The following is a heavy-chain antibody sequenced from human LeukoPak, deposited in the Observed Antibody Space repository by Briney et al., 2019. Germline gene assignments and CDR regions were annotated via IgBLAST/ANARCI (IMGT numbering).Heavy chain of an antibody. CDR3: ARGSGYEHYYGMDV. V-gene: IGHV3-13*01. Sequence: PGGSLRLSCAASGFTFSSYDMHWVRQATGKGLEWVSAIGTAGDTYYPGSVKGRFTISRENAKNSLYLQMNSLRAGDTAVYYCARGSGYEHYYGMDVWGQGTTVTVSS. J-gene: IGHJ6*02. CDR1: GFTFSSYD. D-gene: IGHD5-12*01. CDR2: IGTAGDT.